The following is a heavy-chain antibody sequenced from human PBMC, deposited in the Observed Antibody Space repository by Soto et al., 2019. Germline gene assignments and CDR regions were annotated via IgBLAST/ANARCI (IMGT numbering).Heavy chain of an antibody. CDR2: ISGSGGST. Sequence: GGSLRLSCVASGFTFSTYPMTWVRQAPGKGLEWVSAISGSGGSTYYADSVKGRFTISRDNSKNTLYLQMNSLRAEDTAVYYCAKYQSQLVRGVTARINWFDPWGQGTLVTVSS. CDR3: AKYQSQLVRGVTARINWFDP. CDR1: GFTFSTYP. V-gene: IGHV3-23*01. D-gene: IGHD3-10*01. J-gene: IGHJ5*02.